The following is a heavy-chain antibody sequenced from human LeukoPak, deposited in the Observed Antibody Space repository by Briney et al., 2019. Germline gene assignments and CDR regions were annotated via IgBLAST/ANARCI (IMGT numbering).Heavy chain of an antibody. CDR2: ISSSGSTI. CDR3: ARSRFAATNIYSYFDY. J-gene: IGHJ4*02. CDR1: GFTFSSYS. V-gene: IGHV3-48*04. D-gene: IGHD5-12*01. Sequence: GGSLRLSCAASGFTFSSYSMNWVRQAPGKGLEWVSYISSSGSTIYYADSVKGRFTISRDNAKNSLYLQMNSLRAEDTAVYYCARSRFAATNIYSYFDYWGQGTLVTVSS.